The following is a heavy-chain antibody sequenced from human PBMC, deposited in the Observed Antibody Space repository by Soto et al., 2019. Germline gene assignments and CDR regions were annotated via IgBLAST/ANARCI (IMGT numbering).Heavy chain of an antibody. CDR3: ARAPNRYSSSWYWSNWFDP. Sequence: SETLSLTCTVSGDSISSYYWSWIRQPPGKGLEWIGYIYYSGSTNYNPSLKSRVTISVDMSKNQFSLKLSSVTAADTAVYYCARAPNRYSSSWYWSNWFDPWGQGTLVTVSS. V-gene: IGHV4-59*12. CDR1: GDSISSYY. D-gene: IGHD6-13*01. J-gene: IGHJ5*02. CDR2: IYYSGST.